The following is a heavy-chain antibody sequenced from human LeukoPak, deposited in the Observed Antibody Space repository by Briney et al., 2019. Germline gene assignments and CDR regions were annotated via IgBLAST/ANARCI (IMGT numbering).Heavy chain of an antibody. Sequence: GGSLRLSCAASGFTVSSNYMSWVRQAPGKGLEWVSVIYSGGSTYYADSVKGRFTISRDNSKNTLYLQMNSLRAEDTAVYYCARPIWDEDWFDPWGQGTLVTVSS. D-gene: IGHD1-26*01. CDR1: GFTVSSNY. V-gene: IGHV3-53*01. CDR3: ARPIWDEDWFDP. CDR2: IYSGGST. J-gene: IGHJ5*02.